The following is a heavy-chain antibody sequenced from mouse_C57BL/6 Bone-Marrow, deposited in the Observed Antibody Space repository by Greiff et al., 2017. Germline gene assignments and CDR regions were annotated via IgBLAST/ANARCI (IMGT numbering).Heavy chain of an antibody. CDR1: GFTFSDYG. CDR2: ISSGSSTI. CDR3: ARRVLRPDWYFEG. V-gene: IGHV5-17*01. D-gene: IGHD1-1*01. J-gene: IGHJ1*03. Sequence: EVKVVESGGGLVKPGGSLKLSCAASGFTFSDYGMHWVRQAPEKGLEWVAYISSGSSTIYYADTVKGRFTISRDNAKNTLFLQMTSLRSEDTAMFYGARRVLRPDWYFEGWGTGTTVTVAS.